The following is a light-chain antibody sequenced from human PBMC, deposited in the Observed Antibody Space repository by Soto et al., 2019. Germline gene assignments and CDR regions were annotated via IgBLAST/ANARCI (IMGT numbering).Light chain of an antibody. CDR2: GAS. CDR1: QSVSSSS. J-gene: IGKJ1*01. V-gene: IGKV3D-20*02. Sequence: EIVMTQSPATLSVSPGERATLSCSASQSVSSSSLAWYQQKPGQAPRFLSYGASSRATGIPDRFSGSGSGTDFTLTITSLEPEDFAVYYCQQRSNWPPTFGQGTKV. CDR3: QQRSNWPPT.